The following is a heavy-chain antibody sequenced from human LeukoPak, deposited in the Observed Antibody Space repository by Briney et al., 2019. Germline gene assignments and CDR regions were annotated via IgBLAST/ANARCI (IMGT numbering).Heavy chain of an antibody. CDR1: GGSISSYY. V-gene: IGHV4-59*01. CDR3: ARGRRYSSGWAGGAFDI. D-gene: IGHD6-19*01. Sequence: LETLSLTCTVSGGSISSYYWSWIRQPPGKGLEWIGYIYYSGSTNYNPSLKSRVTISVDTSKNQFSLKLSSVTAADTAVYYCARGRRYSSGWAGGAFDIWGQGTMVTVSS. J-gene: IGHJ3*02. CDR2: IYYSGST.